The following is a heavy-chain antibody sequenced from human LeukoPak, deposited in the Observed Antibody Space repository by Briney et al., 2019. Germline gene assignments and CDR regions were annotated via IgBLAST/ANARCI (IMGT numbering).Heavy chain of an antibody. CDR3: ASDFGY. Sequence: SETLPLTCTVSGGSISTDHWTWIRQPAGKGLEWIGLIYTSGSTNYNPSLKSRVTMSLDTSKNQFSLKLTSVTAADTAVYYCASDFGYWGQGTLVTVSS. CDR1: GGSISTDH. J-gene: IGHJ4*02. D-gene: IGHD3-10*01. CDR2: IYTSGST. V-gene: IGHV4-4*07.